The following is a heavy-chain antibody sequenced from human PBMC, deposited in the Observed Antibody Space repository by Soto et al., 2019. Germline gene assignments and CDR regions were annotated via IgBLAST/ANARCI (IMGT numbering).Heavy chain of an antibody. Sequence: QVQLVQAGAEVKKPGASVKVSCKASGYTFTTSSITWVRQAPGQGLEWMGWISAYDGHTNYAQKVQGRVTMTTDTSTSTAYMELRSLRSDDTAVYYCARSGREPDFWGQGTLVTVSS. J-gene: IGHJ4*02. CDR1: GYTFTTSS. V-gene: IGHV1-18*01. CDR2: ISAYDGHT. CDR3: ARSGREPDF.